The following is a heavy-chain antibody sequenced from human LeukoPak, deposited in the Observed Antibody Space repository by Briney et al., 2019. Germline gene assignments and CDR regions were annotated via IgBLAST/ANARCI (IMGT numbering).Heavy chain of an antibody. CDR3: GSQREWSLTEYHFDY. V-gene: IGHV4-38-2*02. D-gene: IGHD3-3*01. CDR2: VHQSGST. Sequence: PSETLSLTCTVSGYSISSGYHYGWIRQPPGKGLEWIGSVHQSGSTNYNPSLKSRVTISIDNSKNQFSLKLTSVTAADTAVYYCGSQREWSLTEYHFDYWGQGTLVTVSS. J-gene: IGHJ4*02. CDR1: GYSISSGYH.